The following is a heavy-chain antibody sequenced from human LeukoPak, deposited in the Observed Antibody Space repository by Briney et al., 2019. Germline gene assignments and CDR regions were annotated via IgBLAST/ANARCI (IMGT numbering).Heavy chain of an antibody. J-gene: IGHJ5*02. Sequence: SQTLSLTCTVSGGSISSGGYYWSWIRQHPGKGLEWIGYIYYSGSTYYNPSLKSRVTISVDTSKNQFSLKLSSVTAADTAVYYCARGDSSWFDPWGQGTLVTVYS. D-gene: IGHD4-11*01. CDR2: IYYSGST. V-gene: IGHV4-31*03. CDR1: GGSISSGGYY. CDR3: ARGDSSWFDP.